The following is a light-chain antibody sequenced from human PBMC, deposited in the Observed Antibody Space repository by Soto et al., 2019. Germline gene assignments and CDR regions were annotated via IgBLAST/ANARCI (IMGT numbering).Light chain of an antibody. CDR2: EVS. CDR1: SSDVGGYTF. J-gene: IGLJ1*01. Sequence: QSGLTKPASVSGSPGQSITISCTGTSSDVGGYTFVSWYQQHPGKAPKLMIYEVSNRPSGVSNRFSGSKSGNTASLTISGLQAEDEADYYCTSYTTSSTYVFGTGTKLTVL. V-gene: IGLV2-14*01. CDR3: TSYTTSSTYV.